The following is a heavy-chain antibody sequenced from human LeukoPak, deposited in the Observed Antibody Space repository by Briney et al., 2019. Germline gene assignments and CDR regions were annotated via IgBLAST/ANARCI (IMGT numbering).Heavy chain of an antibody. Sequence: SETLSLTCTVSGGSISSGSYYWSWIRQPAGEGLEWIGRIYTSGSTNYNPSLKSRVTMSVDTSKNQFSLKLSSVTAADTAVYYCARVGGVYHYYYMDVWGKGTTVTISS. CDR3: ARVGGVYHYYYMDV. V-gene: IGHV4-61*02. D-gene: IGHD3-16*01. J-gene: IGHJ6*03. CDR1: GGSISSGSYY. CDR2: IYTSGST.